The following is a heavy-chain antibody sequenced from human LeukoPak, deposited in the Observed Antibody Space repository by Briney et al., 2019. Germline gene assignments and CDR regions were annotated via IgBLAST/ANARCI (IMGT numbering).Heavy chain of an antibody. D-gene: IGHD2-2*01. V-gene: IGHV3-74*01. Sequence: PGGSLRLSCAASGFTFSSYWMHWVRQAPGEGLVWVSRVHNEGSATSYADSVKGRFTISRDNAKTTLYLQMNSLGAEDTAVYYCAKGSSTSCFNWGQGTLVTVSS. CDR3: AKGSSTSCFN. CDR2: VHNEGSAT. CDR1: GFTFSSYW. J-gene: IGHJ4*02.